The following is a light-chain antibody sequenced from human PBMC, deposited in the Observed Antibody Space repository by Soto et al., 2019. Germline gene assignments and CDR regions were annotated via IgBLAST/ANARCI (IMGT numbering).Light chain of an antibody. CDR1: QSVLYSSNNKNY. J-gene: IGKJ4*01. Sequence: DIVMTQSPDSLAVSLGERATINCKSSQSVLYSSNNKNYLAWYQQKPGQPPKVLIYWASTRESGVPDRFSGSWSGTDFTLTISSLQAEDVAVYYCQQYYIAPLTFGGGTKVEIK. V-gene: IGKV4-1*01. CDR3: QQYYIAPLT. CDR2: WAS.